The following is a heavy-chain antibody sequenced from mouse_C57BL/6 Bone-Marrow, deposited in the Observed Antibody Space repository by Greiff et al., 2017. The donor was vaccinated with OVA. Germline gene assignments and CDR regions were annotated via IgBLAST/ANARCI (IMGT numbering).Heavy chain of an antibody. Sequence: VQLQQSGPELVKPGASVKTSCKASGYAFSSSWMNWVKQRPGKGLEWVGRIYPGDGDTNYNGKFKGKATLTADKSPSTAYMPLSSLTSEDSAVYFCARESLFDDWGKGTTLTVSS. J-gene: IGHJ2*01. CDR3: ARESLFDD. CDR2: IYPGDGDT. V-gene: IGHV1-82*01. CDR1: GYAFSSSW.